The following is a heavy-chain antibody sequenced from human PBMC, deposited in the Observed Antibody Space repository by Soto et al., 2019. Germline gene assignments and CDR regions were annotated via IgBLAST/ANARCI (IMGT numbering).Heavy chain of an antibody. CDR3: ARDLQAGTDNVNWFAP. J-gene: IGHJ5*02. CDR2: IAYDGSNR. Sequence: QVQLVESGGGVVQPGRSLRLSCAASGFSISRSAMHWVRQAPGKGLEWVAVIAYDGSNRWYADSAKGRFTISRDNSKNTVYLQMSSLSGEDKAVYYCARDLQAGTDNVNWFAPWGQGTLVTVSS. CDR1: GFSISRSA. D-gene: IGHD1-1*01. V-gene: IGHV3-30*04.